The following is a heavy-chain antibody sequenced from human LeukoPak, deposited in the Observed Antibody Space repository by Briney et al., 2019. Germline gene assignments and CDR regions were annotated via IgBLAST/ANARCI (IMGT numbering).Heavy chain of an antibody. D-gene: IGHD6-13*01. CDR3: ARNRHSSSWGGENWFDP. CDR1: GYTFTGYY. CDR2: INPNSGGT. J-gene: IGHJ5*02. Sequence: ASVKVSCKASGYTFTGYYMHWVRQAPGQGLEWMGWINPNSGGTNYAQKFQGRVTMTRDTSISTAYMELSRRRSDDTAVYYCARNRHSSSWGGENWFDPWGQGTLVTVSS. V-gene: IGHV1-2*02.